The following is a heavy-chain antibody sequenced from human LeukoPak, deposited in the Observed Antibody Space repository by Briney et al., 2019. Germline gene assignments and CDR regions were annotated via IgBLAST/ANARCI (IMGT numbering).Heavy chain of an antibody. CDR3: ARGWGIAAYYFDY. D-gene: IGHD6-25*01. J-gene: IGHJ4*02. CDR2: INHSGST. Sequence: SETLSLTCAVYGGSSSGYYWSWIRQPPGKGLEWIGEINHSGSTNYNPSLKSRVTISVDTSKNQLSLKLSSVTAADTAVYYCARGWGIAAYYFDYWGQGTLVTVSS. CDR1: GGSSSGYY. V-gene: IGHV4-34*01.